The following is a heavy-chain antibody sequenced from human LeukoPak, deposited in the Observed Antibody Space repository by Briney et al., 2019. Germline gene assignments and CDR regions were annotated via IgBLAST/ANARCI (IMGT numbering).Heavy chain of an antibody. V-gene: IGHV3-15*01. CDR3: NTDSAGGV. CDR1: GFTFTDAW. Sequence: GGSLRLSCAASGFTFTDAWVTWVRQAPGKGLEWVGRIKSKTDGGTPDYAAAVKGRFTISRDDSKNTLYLQMDSLKTEDTALYYCNTDSAGGVWGQGTMVTVSS. J-gene: IGHJ3*01. D-gene: IGHD3-10*01. CDR2: IKSKTDGGTP.